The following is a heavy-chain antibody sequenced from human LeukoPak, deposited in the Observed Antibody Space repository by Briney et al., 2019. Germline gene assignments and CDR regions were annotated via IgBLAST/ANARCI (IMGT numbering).Heavy chain of an antibody. CDR1: GGSISSYY. CDR2: IYYSEST. V-gene: IGHV4-59*01. J-gene: IGHJ3*02. Sequence: SETLSLTCTVSGGSISSYYWSWIRQPPGKGLEWMGYIYYSESTNYNPSLKSRVTISVDTSKNQFSLKLSSVTAADTAVYYCARSPGSHDAFDIWGQGTMVTVSS. CDR3: ARSPGSHDAFDI. D-gene: IGHD1-1*01.